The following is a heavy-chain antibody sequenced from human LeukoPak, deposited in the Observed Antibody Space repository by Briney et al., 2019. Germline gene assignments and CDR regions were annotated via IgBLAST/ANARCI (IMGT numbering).Heavy chain of an antibody. CDR2: ISYDGSNK. CDR1: GFTFSSYA. Sequence: GGSLRLSCAASGFTFSSYAMHWVRQAPGKGLEWVAVISYDGSNKYYADSVKGRFTISRDNSKNTLFLQMDSLRAEDTAVYYCAKGGFGRPFDYWGQGTLVTVSS. D-gene: IGHD3-10*01. CDR3: AKGGFGRPFDY. V-gene: IGHV3-30*04. J-gene: IGHJ4*02.